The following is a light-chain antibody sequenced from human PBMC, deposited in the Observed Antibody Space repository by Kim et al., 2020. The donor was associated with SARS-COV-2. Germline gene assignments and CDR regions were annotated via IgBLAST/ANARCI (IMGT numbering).Light chain of an antibody. CDR1: QNIRRY. CDR2: DAS. V-gene: IGKV1-12*01. J-gene: IGKJ4*01. CDR3: LQAYNLPLA. Sequence: SASVGDRVTITCRASQNIRRYLAWYQQKPGKAPKLLIHDASNLQSGVPSRFSGSGSGTEYTLTISSLQPEDFAIYYCLQAYNLPLAFGGGTRVEI.